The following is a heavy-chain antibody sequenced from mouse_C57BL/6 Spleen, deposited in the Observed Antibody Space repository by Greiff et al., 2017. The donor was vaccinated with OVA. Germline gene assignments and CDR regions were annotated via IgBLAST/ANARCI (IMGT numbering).Heavy chain of an antibody. CDR2: INPGSGGT. D-gene: IGHD2-4*01. CDR1: GYAFTNYL. V-gene: IGHV1-54*01. J-gene: IGHJ3*01. Sequence: QVQLKQSGAELVRPGTSVQVSCQASGYAFTNYLIEWVKQRPGQGLEWIGVINPGSGGTNYNEKFKGKATLTADKSSSTAYMQLSSLTSEDSAVYFCARPCDYDAGFAYWGQGTLVTVSA. CDR3: ARPCDYDAGFAY.